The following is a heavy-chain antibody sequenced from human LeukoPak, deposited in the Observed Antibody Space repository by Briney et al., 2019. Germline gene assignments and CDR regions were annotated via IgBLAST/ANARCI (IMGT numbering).Heavy chain of an antibody. Sequence: ASVKVSCKVSGYTLTELSMHWVRQAPGKGLEWKGGFDPEDGETIYAQKFQGRVTMTEDTSTDTAYMELSSLRSEDTAVYYCATDLRDYYDSSGYSYWGQGTLVTVSS. CDR2: FDPEDGET. CDR1: GYTLTELS. CDR3: ATDLRDYYDSSGYSY. J-gene: IGHJ4*02. D-gene: IGHD3-22*01. V-gene: IGHV1-24*01.